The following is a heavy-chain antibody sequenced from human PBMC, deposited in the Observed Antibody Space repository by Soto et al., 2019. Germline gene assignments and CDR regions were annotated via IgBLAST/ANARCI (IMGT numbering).Heavy chain of an antibody. CDR3: ARDGPAGYCSSTSCYKYNWFEP. D-gene: IGHD2-2*01. V-gene: IGHV4-30-4*01. CDR2: IYYSGST. Sequence: SESMSLTCSVCGGSISSGDYYGSWIRQPPGKGLEWIGYIYYSGSTYYNPSLKSRVTISVDTSKNQFSLKLSSVTAADTAVYYCARDGPAGYCSSTSCYKYNWFEPWGQGTLVTLSA. J-gene: IGHJ5*02. CDR1: GGSISSGDYY.